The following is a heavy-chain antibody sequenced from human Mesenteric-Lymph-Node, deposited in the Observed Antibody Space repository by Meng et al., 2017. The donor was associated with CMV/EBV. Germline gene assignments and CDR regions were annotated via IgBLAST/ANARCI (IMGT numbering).Heavy chain of an antibody. Sequence: ETLSLTCAASGFIFSSYAISWVRQAPGKGLEWAAAITGSGVSTYYADSVKGRFTISRDNSKNTLYLQMNSLRAEDTAVYYCAKNPGSVAGAFDIWGQGTMVTVSS. J-gene: IGHJ3*02. V-gene: IGHV3-23*01. CDR1: GFIFSSYA. D-gene: IGHD3-10*01. CDR3: AKNPGSVAGAFDI. CDR2: ITGSGVST.